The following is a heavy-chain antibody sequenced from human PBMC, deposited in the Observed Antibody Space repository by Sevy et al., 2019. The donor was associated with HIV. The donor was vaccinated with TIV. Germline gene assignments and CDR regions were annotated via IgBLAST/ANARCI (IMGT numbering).Heavy chain of an antibody. J-gene: IGHJ4*02. D-gene: IGHD6-6*01. CDR2: IYYSGST. CDR3: ARAQTEYSSSSFGY. CDR1: GGSISSGGYY. V-gene: IGHV4-31*03. Sequence: SETLSLTCTVSGGSISSGGYYWSWIRQHPGKGLEWIGYIYYSGSTYYNPSLKSRVTISVDTSKNQFSLKLSSVTAADTAVYYCARAQTEYSSSSFGYWGQGTLVTVSS.